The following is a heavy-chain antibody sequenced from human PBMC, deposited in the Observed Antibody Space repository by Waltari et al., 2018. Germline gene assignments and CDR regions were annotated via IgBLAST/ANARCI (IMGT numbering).Heavy chain of an antibody. D-gene: IGHD3-9*01. CDR1: GFTFSSYG. J-gene: IGHJ5*02. Sequence: QVQLVESGGGVVQPGGSLRLSCSASGFTFSSYGMHLVRQAPGKGLEWVAFIRYDGSNKYYADSVKGRFTISRDNSKNTLYLQMNSLRAEDTAVYYCAKDSVTIFDPWGQGTLVTVSS. V-gene: IGHV3-30*02. CDR2: IRYDGSNK. CDR3: AKDSVTIFDP.